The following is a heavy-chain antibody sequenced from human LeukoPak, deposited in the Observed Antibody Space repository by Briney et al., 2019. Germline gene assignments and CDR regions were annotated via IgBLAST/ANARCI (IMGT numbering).Heavy chain of an antibody. J-gene: IGHJ4*02. CDR3: ARGGIAAAGPGDY. CDR1: GGSFSGYY. D-gene: IGHD6-13*01. Sequence: SETLSLTCAVYGGSFSGYYWSWIRQPPGKGLEWIGEINHSGSTNYNPSLKSRVTISVDTSKNQFSLKLSSVTAADTAAYYCARGGIAAAGPGDYWGQGTLVTVSS. V-gene: IGHV4-34*01. CDR2: INHSGST.